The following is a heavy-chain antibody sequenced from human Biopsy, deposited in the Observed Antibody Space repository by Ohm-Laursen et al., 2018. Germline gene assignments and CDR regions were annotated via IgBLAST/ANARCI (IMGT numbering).Heavy chain of an antibody. V-gene: IGHV4-59*08. CDR3: AKHGSGWTGDDAFHI. Sequence: SQTLSLTCTVSGCSISGSSWSWIRQAPGKGLEWIGHISYSRDTNYNPSLKSRITISVDTSKNQFSLKLTSVTAADTAVYYCAKHGSGWTGDDAFHIWGQGTMVTVSS. D-gene: IGHD6-19*01. J-gene: IGHJ3*02. CDR2: ISYSRDT. CDR1: GCSISGSS.